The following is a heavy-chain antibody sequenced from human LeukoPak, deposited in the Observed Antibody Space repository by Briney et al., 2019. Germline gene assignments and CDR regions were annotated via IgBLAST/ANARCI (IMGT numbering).Heavy chain of an antibody. CDR3: ASGSNGSDP. J-gene: IGHJ5*02. D-gene: IGHD5-12*01. CDR2: IYSSGTT. V-gene: IGHV4-4*07. CDR1: GGSISNYY. Sequence: SETLSLTCTVSGGSISNYYWSWIRQPAGKGLEWIGRIYSSGTTIYNPSLKSRVTMSVDTSKNQFSLKLSSVTAADTAVYFCASGSNGSDPWGQGTLVTVSS.